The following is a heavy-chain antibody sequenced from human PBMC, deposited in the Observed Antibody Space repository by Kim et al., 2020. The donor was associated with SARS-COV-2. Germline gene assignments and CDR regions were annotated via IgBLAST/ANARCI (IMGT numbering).Heavy chain of an antibody. D-gene: IGHD2-15*01. V-gene: IGHV3-9*01. CDR1: GFTFDDYA. CDR2: ISWNSGSI. J-gene: IGHJ6*02. CDR3: AKDAYCSGGSCYSGYCYYVMDV. Sequence: GGSLRLSCAASGFTFDDYAMHWVRQAPGKGLEWVSGISWNSGSIGYADSVKGRFTISRDNAKNSLYLQMNSLRAEDTALYYCAKDAYCSGGSCYSGYCYYVMDVWGQGTTVTVSS.